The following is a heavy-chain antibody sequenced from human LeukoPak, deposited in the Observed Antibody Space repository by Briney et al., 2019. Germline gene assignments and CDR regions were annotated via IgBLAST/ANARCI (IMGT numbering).Heavy chain of an antibody. CDR1: GFTFSSYS. J-gene: IGHJ6*03. CDR3: SGWYYYYYYMDV. D-gene: IGHD6-19*01. Sequence: TGGSLRLSCAASGFTFSSYSMNWVRQAPGKGLEWVSSISSSSSYIYYADPVKGRFTISRDNAKNSLYLQMNSLRAEDTAVYYCSGWYYYYYYMDVWGKGTTVTVSS. CDR2: ISSSSSYI. V-gene: IGHV3-21*01.